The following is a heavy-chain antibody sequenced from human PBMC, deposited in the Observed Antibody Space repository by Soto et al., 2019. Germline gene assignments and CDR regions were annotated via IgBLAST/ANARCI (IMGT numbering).Heavy chain of an antibody. D-gene: IGHD3-10*01. Sequence: EVQLLESGGGLVQPGGSLRLSCAASGFTFSSYAMSWVRQAPGKGLEWVSAISGSGGSTYYADSVKGRFTISRDNSKNTLYLQMNSMRAEDTAVYYGAKMANYGSGRPDYWGQGTLVTVSS. CDR1: GFTFSSYA. J-gene: IGHJ4*02. CDR3: AKMANYGSGRPDY. V-gene: IGHV3-23*01. CDR2: ISGSGGST.